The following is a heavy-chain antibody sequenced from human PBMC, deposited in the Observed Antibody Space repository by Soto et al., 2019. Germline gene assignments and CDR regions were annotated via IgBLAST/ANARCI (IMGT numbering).Heavy chain of an antibody. CDR2: VWDDGSKK. CDR1: GFTFSNYG. J-gene: IGHJ2*01. Sequence: GGSLRLSCAASGFTFSNYGMHWVRQAPGKGLEWVAVVWDDGSKKYYGDSVKGRFTIARDNSKNTLYLQMDSLRDEDTAVYYCARPPVPKIYWYFDLWGRGTLVTVSS. D-gene: IGHD6-6*01. CDR3: ARPPVPKIYWYFDL. V-gene: IGHV3-33*01.